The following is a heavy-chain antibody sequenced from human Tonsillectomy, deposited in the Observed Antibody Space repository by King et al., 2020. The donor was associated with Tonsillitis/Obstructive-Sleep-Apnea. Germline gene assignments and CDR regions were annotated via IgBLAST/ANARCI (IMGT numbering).Heavy chain of an antibody. Sequence: QLVQSGAEVKKPGSSVKVSCKASGGTFSSYAITWVRQAPGQGLEWMGGIIPIPGIANYAQKFQGRVTITADKSTSTAYMELSSLRSEDTAVYYCARDTIEYLPYYYMDVWGKGTTVTVSS. CDR2: IIPIPGIA. D-gene: IGHD3-9*01. CDR3: ARDTIEYLPYYYMDV. CDR1: GGTFSSYA. J-gene: IGHJ6*03. V-gene: IGHV1-69*10.